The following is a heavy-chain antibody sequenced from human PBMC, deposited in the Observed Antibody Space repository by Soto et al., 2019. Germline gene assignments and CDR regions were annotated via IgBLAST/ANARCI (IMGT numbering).Heavy chain of an antibody. D-gene: IGHD2-15*01. V-gene: IGHV1-69*02. CDR2: IIPILGIA. Sequence: SVKVSCKASGGTFSSYTISWVRQAPGQGLEWMGRIIPILGIANYAQKFQGRVTITADKSTSTAYMELSSLRSEDTAVYYFAISHYCSAGSCSNWFDPWGQGTLVTVSS. CDR1: GGTFSSYT. CDR3: AISHYCSAGSCSNWFDP. J-gene: IGHJ5*02.